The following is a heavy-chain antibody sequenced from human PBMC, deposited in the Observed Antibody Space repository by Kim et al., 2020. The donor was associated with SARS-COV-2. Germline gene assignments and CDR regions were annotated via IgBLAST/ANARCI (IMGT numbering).Heavy chain of an antibody. CDR2: INTNNGNP. CDR3: VRDRAPFTQNLDY. V-gene: IGHV7-4-1*02. CDR1: GYTFTDYA. Sequence: ASVKVSCKAFGYTFTDYAMNWVRQAPGQGLEWMGWINTNNGNPTYAQDFTGRFVFSLDTSVSTAHLQISTLEAADTAVYYCVRDRAPFTQNLDYWGQGTLVTVSS. J-gene: IGHJ4*02.